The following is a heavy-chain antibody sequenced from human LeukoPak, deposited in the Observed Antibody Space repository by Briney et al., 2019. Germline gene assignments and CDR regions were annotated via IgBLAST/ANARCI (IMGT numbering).Heavy chain of an antibody. V-gene: IGHV4-4*02. CDR3: ARETSQKGAHYMDV. CDR2: IYHSGST. D-gene: IGHD3-16*01. CDR1: GGSISSSNW. J-gene: IGHJ6*03. Sequence: SGTLSLTCAVSGGSISSSNWWSWVRQPPRKGLEWIGEIYHSGSTNYNPSLKSRVTISVDTSKNQFSLELSSVTAADTAVYYCARETSQKGAHYMDVWGKGTTVTISS.